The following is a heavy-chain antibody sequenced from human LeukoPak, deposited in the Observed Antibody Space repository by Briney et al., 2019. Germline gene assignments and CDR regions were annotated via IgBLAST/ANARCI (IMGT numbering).Heavy chain of an antibody. Sequence: GGSLRLSCAASGFTFSSYTMNWVRQPPGKGLEWVSAISGRGGSTYYADSVKGRFTISRDNSKNTLYLQMNSLRAEDTAVYYCAKGPHSYQLLADFDYWGQGTLVTVSS. V-gene: IGHV3-23*01. CDR1: GFTFSSYT. CDR2: ISGRGGST. CDR3: AKGPHSYQLLADFDY. D-gene: IGHD2-2*01. J-gene: IGHJ4*02.